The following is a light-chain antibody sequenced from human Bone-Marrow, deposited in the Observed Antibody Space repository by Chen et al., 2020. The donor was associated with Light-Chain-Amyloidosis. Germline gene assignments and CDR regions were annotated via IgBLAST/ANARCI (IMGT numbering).Light chain of an antibody. CDR2: DDS. V-gene: IGLV3-21*02. Sequence: SYVLTQPSSVSVAPGQTATIACGGNNIGSTCVHWYQQTPGQAPLLVVYDDSDQPSGIPERLSGSNSGNTATLTISRVEAGDEADYYCQVWDRSSDRPVFGGGTKLTVL. CDR1: NIGSTC. CDR3: QVWDRSSDRPV. J-gene: IGLJ3*02.